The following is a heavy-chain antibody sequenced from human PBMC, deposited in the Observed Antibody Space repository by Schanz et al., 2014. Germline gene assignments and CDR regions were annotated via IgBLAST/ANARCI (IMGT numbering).Heavy chain of an antibody. J-gene: IGHJ4*02. CDR1: GFTFGTFW. Sequence: VQLVESGGGVVQPGGSLRLSCAASGFTFGTFWMSWVRQAPGKGLEWVANINQNGSDKSYVDSVKGRFTISRDNAKNSLYLQVNRLRAEDTAVYYCAREGLGADYWGQGTLVTVSS. CDR2: INQNGSDK. D-gene: IGHD3-16*01. V-gene: IGHV3-7*03. CDR3: AREGLGADY.